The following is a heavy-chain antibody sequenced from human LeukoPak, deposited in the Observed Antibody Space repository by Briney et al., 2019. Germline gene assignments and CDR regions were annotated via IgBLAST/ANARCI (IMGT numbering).Heavy chain of an antibody. CDR3: ARGFYSSNWYFDL. V-gene: IGHV4-39*07. CDR1: GGSISSGDFY. CDR2: INHSGTT. J-gene: IGHJ2*01. D-gene: IGHD4-11*01. Sequence: SETLSLTCTVSGGSISSGDFYWNWIRQPPGKGLEWIGEINHSGTTNYNPSLKSRATISVDTSKNQFSLKLSSVTAADTAMYYCARGFYSSNWYFDLWGRGTLVTVSS.